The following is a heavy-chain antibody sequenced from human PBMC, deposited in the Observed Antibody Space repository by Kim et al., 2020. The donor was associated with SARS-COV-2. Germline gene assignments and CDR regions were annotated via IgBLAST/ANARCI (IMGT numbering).Heavy chain of an antibody. V-gene: IGHV1-2*02. CDR1: GYTFTGYY. D-gene: IGHD3-3*01. CDR2: INPNSGGT. J-gene: IGHJ4*02. CDR3: ARSSTAFRFLEWLSHFDY. Sequence: ASVKVSCKASGYTFTGYYMHWVRQAPGQGLEWMGWINPNSGGTNYAQKFQGRVTMTRDTSISTAYMELSRLRSDDTAVYYCARSSTAFRFLEWLSHFDYWGQGTLVTVSS.